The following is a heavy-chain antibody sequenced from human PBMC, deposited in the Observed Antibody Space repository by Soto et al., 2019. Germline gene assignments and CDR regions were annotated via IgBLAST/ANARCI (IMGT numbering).Heavy chain of an antibody. Sequence: SETLSLTCTVSGGSISSSSYYWGWIRQAPGKGLEWIGSIYYSGSTYYNPSLKSRVTISVDTSKNQFSLKLSSVTAADTAVYYCARLKGWMVRGVYGMDVWGQGTTVT. V-gene: IGHV4-39*01. D-gene: IGHD3-10*01. J-gene: IGHJ6*02. CDR1: GGSISSSSYY. CDR2: IYYSGST. CDR3: ARLKGWMVRGVYGMDV.